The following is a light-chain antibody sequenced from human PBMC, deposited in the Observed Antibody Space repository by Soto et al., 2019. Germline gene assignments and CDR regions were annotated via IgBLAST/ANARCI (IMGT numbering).Light chain of an antibody. J-gene: IGKJ5*01. CDR2: DVY. CDR1: QSFRGL. V-gene: IGKV3-11*01. CDR3: QQRHMWPIT. Sequence: VVLTQSPVTLSVTRGERATLSCRASQSFRGLLAWYQQKPGQAPRLLIYDVYNRATGIPPRFSGSGSGTDFTLTISSLEPEDSAVYYCQQRHMWPITFGQGTRLEIK.